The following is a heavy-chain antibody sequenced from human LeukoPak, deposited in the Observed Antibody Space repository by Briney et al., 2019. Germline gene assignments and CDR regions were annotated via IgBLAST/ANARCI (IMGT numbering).Heavy chain of an antibody. CDR1: GFTFSSYS. CDR3: ASTTHFVVVNDAFDI. J-gene: IGHJ3*02. CDR2: ISSSSSYI. Sequence: GGSLRLSCAASGFTFSSYSMNWVRQAPGKGLEWVSSISSSSSYIYYADSVKGRFTISRDNAKNSLYLQMNSLRAEDTAVYYCASTTHFVVVNDAFDIWGQGTMVTVSS. V-gene: IGHV3-21*01. D-gene: IGHD3-3*01.